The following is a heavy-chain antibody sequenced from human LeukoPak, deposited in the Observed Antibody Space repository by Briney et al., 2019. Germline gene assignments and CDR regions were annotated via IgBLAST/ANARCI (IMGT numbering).Heavy chain of an antibody. CDR2: IYYSGST. J-gene: IGHJ4*02. CDR3: ARVVYGPLDY. CDR1: GGSISSSSYY. V-gene: IGHV4-39*01. D-gene: IGHD3-22*01. Sequence: SETLSLTCTVSGGSISSSSYYWGWVRQPPGKGLEWIGSIYYSGSTYYNPSLKSRVTISVDTSKNQFSLKLSSVTAADTAVYYCARVVYGPLDYWGQGTLVTVSS.